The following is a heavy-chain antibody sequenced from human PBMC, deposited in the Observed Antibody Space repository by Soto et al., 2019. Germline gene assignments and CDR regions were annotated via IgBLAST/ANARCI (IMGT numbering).Heavy chain of an antibody. Sequence: SETLSLTCTVSGGSISSYYWSWIRQPPGKGLEWIGYIYYSGSTNYNPSLKSRVTISVDTSKNQFSLKLSSVTAADTAVYYCARVGAAAVSFDYWGQGTLVTVSS. J-gene: IGHJ4*02. CDR2: IYYSGST. CDR3: ARVGAAAVSFDY. V-gene: IGHV4-59*01. CDR1: GGSISSYY. D-gene: IGHD6-13*01.